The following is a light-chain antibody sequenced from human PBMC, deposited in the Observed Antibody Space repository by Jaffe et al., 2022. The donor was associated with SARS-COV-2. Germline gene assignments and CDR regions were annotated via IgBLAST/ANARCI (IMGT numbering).Light chain of an antibody. CDR1: NSDVGAY. CDR3: CSYAGSDTYV. CDR2: DVT. V-gene: IGLV2-11*01. J-gene: IGLJ1*01. Sequence: QSALTQPRSVSGSPGQSVTISCTGTNSDVGAYVSWYQQHPGKVPKLIIYDVTKRPSGVPDRFSGSKSGNTASLTISGLQAEDEADYYCCSYAGSDTYVLGTGTDVTVL.